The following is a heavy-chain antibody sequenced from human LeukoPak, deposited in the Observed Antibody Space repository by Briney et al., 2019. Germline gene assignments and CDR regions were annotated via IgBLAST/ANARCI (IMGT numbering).Heavy chain of an antibody. J-gene: IGHJ4*02. Sequence: PSETLSLTCAVYGGSFSGYYWSWIRQPPGKGLEWIGEINHSGSTNYNPSLKSRVTISVDTSKNQFSLKLSSVTAADTAVYYCARRKQRTYYYDSSGYYTDKVFDYWGQGTLVTVSS. CDR3: ARRKQRTYYYDSSGYYTDKVFDY. V-gene: IGHV4-34*01. CDR1: GGSFSGYY. D-gene: IGHD3-22*01. CDR2: INHSGST.